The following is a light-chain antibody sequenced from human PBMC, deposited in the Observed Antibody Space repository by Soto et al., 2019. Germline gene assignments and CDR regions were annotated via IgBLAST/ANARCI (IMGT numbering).Light chain of an antibody. V-gene: IGLV1-44*01. J-gene: IGLJ1*01. CDR2: NNN. CDR3: AAWDASLIGYV. CDR1: SSNIGSNT. Sequence: QSVLTQPPSTSGTPGQRVTISCSGSSSNIGSNTVSWCQQLPGTAPKPLIYNNNQRPSGVPDRFSGSKSGTSASLAISGLQSEDEADYYCAAWDASLIGYVFGTGTKVTVL.